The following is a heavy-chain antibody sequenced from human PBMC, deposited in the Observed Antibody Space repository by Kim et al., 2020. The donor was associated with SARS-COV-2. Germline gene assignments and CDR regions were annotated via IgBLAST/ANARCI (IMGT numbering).Heavy chain of an antibody. CDR3: ARAPRSAAPPGY. D-gene: IGHD2-15*01. V-gene: IGHV4-59*13. CDR1: GGSISSYY. J-gene: IGHJ4*02. Sequence: SETLSLTCTVSGGSISSYYWSWIRQPPGKGLEWIGYIYNSGSTNYNPSLKSRVTISVDTSKNQFSLKMSSVTAADTAVYYCARAPRSAAPPGYWGQGTLVTVSS. CDR2: IYNSGST.